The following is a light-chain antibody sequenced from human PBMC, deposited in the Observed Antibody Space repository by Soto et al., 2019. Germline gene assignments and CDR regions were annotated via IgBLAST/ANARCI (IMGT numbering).Light chain of an antibody. CDR2: SAS. Sequence: EIVLTQSPGTLSLSPGERATLSCRASQSVSSSYLAWYQQKPGQAPRLLIYSASSRATGIPDRFSGSGSGTDCTLTISRLEPEDFAVYSCQQYGTSPYTFGQGTKLDIK. CDR3: QQYGTSPYT. CDR1: QSVSSSY. V-gene: IGKV3-20*01. J-gene: IGKJ2*01.